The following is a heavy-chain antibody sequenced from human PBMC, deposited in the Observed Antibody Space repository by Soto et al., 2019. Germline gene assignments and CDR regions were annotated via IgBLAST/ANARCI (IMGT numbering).Heavy chain of an antibody. D-gene: IGHD2-8*01. CDR3: ARDRKDIVLMVYAITGFDY. V-gene: IGHV3-30*03. CDR2: ISYDGSNK. J-gene: IGHJ4*02. Sequence: GGSLRLSCAASGFSFTRYGMHWVRQAPGKGRGWVAVISYDGSNKYYADSVKGRFTISRDNSKNTLYLQMNSLRAEDTAVYYCARDRKDIVLMVYAITGFDYWVQGTLVT. CDR1: GFSFTRYG.